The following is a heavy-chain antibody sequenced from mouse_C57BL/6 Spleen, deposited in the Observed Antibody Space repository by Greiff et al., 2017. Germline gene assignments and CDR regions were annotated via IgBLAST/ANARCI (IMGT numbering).Heavy chain of an antibody. J-gene: IGHJ3*01. CDR1: GYTFTSYW. CDR3: ARTPLYYDYDPFAY. D-gene: IGHD2-4*01. Sequence: QVQLQQSGAELVKPGASVKMSCKASGYTFTSYWITWVKQRPGQGLEWIGDIYPGSGSTNYNEKFKSKATLTVDTSSSTAYMQLSSLTSEDSAVYYCARTPLYYDYDPFAYWGQGTLVTVSA. CDR2: IYPGSGST. V-gene: IGHV1-55*01.